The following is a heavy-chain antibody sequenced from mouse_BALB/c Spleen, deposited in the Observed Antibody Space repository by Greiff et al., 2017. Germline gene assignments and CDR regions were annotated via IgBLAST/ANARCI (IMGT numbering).Heavy chain of an antibody. Sequence: EVQRVESGGGLVKPGGSLKLSCAASGFTFSSYAMSWVRQSPEKRLEWVAEISSGGSYTYYPDTVTGRFTISRDNAKNTLYLEMSSLRSEDTAMYYCARRLPQAWFAYWGQGTLVTVSA. CDR3: ARRLPQAWFAY. V-gene: IGHV5-9-4*01. D-gene: IGHD3-2*02. CDR2: ISSGGSYT. CDR1: GFTFSSYA. J-gene: IGHJ3*01.